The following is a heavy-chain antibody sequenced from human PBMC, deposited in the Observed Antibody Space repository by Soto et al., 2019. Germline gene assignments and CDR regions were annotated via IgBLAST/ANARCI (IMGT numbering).Heavy chain of an antibody. J-gene: IGHJ3*02. Sequence: EVQLVESGGGLVQPGGSLRLSCAASGFTVSSNYMSWVRQAPGKGLEWVSVIYSGGSTYYADSVKGRFTISRDNSKNTLYLQMNSLRAEDTAVYYCASERYSSGGSCYFPHAFDIWGQGTMVTVSS. CDR3: ASERYSSGGSCYFPHAFDI. D-gene: IGHD2-15*01. V-gene: IGHV3-66*01. CDR2: IYSGGST. CDR1: GFTVSSNY.